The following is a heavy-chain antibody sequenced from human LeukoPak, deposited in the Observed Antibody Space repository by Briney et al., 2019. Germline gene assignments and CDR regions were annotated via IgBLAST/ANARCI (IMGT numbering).Heavy chain of an antibody. CDR2: INPSGGST. D-gene: IGHD4-11*01. V-gene: IGHV1-46*01. J-gene: IGHJ4*02. CDR1: GYTFTNYF. CDR3: ARDYSNARAFDN. Sequence: ASVKVSCKASGYTFTNYFIHWVRQAPGQGLEWMGIINPSGGSTSYAQKFQGTVTMTRDTSTNTVYMELSSLRSEDTAVYYCARDYSNARAFDNWGQGTLVTVSS.